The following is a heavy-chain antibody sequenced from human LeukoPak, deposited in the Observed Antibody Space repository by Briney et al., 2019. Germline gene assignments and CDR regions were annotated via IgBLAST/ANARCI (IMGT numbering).Heavy chain of an antibody. V-gene: IGHV4-59*08. CDR1: GDTISSYY. D-gene: IGHD2-2*02. CDR3: ARCTSTSCYNFDY. CDR2: VYYSGST. J-gene: IGHJ4*02. Sequence: PSETLSLTCTVSGDTISSYYWCWIRQPPGKGLEWIGYVYYSGSTNYNPSLKSRVTISLDTSKNQFSLKLNSVTAADTAVYYCARCTSTSCYNFDYWGQGTLVTVSS.